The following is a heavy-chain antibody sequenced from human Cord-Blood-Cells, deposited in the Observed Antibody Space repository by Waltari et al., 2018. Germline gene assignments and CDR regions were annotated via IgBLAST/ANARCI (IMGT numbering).Heavy chain of an antibody. D-gene: IGHD3-22*01. CDR2: ISPGDSDT. CDR3: ARAHNYYDSSGYSWDAFDI. CDR1: GYSFTSYW. V-gene: IGHV5-51*01. J-gene: IGHJ3*02. Sequence: EVQLVQSGAEVKKPGESLKISCKGSGYSFTSYWSGWVREMPGKGLEWMGIISPGDSDTRYSPSFQGQVTGSADKSINTAYLRWSSLKASDTAMYDCARAHNYYDSSGYSWDAFDIWGQGTMVTVSS.